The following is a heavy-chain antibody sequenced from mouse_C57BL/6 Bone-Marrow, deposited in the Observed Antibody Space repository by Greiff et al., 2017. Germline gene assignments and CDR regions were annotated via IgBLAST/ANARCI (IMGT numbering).Heavy chain of an antibody. Sequence: VQLQQPGAELVKPGASVKLSCKASGYTFTSYWMHCVKQRPGKGLEWIGRIYPGDGDTNYNGKFTGKATLTADKSSSTSYMQLSSLTAEDSAVYFCARRRIYYGNYGYAMDDWGQGTSVTVSS. CDR1: GYTFTSYW. V-gene: IGHV1-82*01. CDR3: ARRRIYYGNYGYAMDD. J-gene: IGHJ4*01. CDR2: IYPGDGDT. D-gene: IGHD2-1*01.